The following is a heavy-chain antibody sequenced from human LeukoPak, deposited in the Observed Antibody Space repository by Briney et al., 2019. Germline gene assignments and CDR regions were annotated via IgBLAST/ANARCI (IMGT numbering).Heavy chain of an antibody. CDR2: ISYNGSDK. J-gene: IGHJ4*02. V-gene: IGHV3-30-3*01. D-gene: IGHD3-16*01. CDR3: ARDLGSDFDY. Sequence: GGPLRLSCAASGFTFSSYAMYWVRQAPGKGLEWVAVISYNGSDKYNADSVKGRFTISRDNSKNTLYLQMNSLRAEDTAVYYCARDLGSDFDYWGQGTLVTVSS. CDR1: GFTFSSYA.